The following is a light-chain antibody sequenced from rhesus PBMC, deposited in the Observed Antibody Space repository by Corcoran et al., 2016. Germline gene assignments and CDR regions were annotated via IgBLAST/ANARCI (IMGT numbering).Light chain of an antibody. CDR3: QQHNSYPLT. CDR2: AAS. Sequence: DIQMTQSPSSLSASVGDRVTITCQASQGISSWLAWYQQKPGKATKLLIYAASRLQSGVPSRFSGSGAVTDFTLTISSLQPEDFATYYCQQHNSYPLTFGGGTMVEIK. CDR1: QGISSW. V-gene: IGKV1-33*02. J-gene: IGKJ4*01.